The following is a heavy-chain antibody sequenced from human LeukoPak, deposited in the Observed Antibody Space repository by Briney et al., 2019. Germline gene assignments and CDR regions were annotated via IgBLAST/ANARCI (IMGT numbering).Heavy chain of an antibody. J-gene: IGHJ6*02. CDR2: IRSNSDGGTI. CDR3: AAGGRV. Sequence: GGSLRLSCATSGFTFSNAWMNWVRQAPGKGLEWVGRIRSNSDGGTIDYAAPVIGRFALSRDDSTNTLYLQMNSLKTEDTGVYYCAAGGRVWGQGTTVTVSS. D-gene: IGHD3-10*01. CDR1: GFTFSNAW. V-gene: IGHV3-15*07.